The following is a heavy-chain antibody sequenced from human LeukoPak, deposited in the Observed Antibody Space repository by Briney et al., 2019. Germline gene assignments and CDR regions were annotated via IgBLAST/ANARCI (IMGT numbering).Heavy chain of an antibody. J-gene: IGHJ4*02. CDR1: GYSFTSYW. D-gene: IGHD2-2*01. Sequence: GEPLKISCKGSGYSFTSYWIGGVRQMPGKGLEGMGIIYPGDSESRYSPSFEGQVTISADKSISTAYLQWISLKASDTAMYYCARRLGAGKVVPADTSHFDYWGQGTLVTVSS. V-gene: IGHV5-51*01. CDR2: IYPGDSES. CDR3: ARRLGAGKVVPADTSHFDY.